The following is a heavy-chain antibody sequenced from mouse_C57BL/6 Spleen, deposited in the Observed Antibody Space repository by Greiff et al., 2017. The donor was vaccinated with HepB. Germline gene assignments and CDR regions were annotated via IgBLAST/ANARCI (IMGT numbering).Heavy chain of an antibody. D-gene: IGHD1-1*01. V-gene: IGHV1-9*01. CDR1: GYTFTGYW. CDR2: ILPGSGST. J-gene: IGHJ1*03. Sequence: QVQLQQSGAELMKPGASVKLSCKATGYTFTGYWIEWVKQRPGHGLEWIGEILPGSGSTNYNEKFKGKATLTADKSSSTAYMQLSSLTYEDSAVYYCARYYGSSYWYFDVWGTGTTVTVSS. CDR3: ARYYGSSYWYFDV.